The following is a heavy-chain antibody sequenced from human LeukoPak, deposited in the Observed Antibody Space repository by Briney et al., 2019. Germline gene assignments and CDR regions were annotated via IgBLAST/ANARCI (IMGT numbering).Heavy chain of an antibody. V-gene: IGHV3-48*04. J-gene: IGHJ3*02. Sequence: GGSLRLSCVASGITFSSYSMNWVRQAPGKGLEWVSYISSFSGTINYADSVKGRFTISRDNAKNSLYLQMNSLRAEDTAVYYCARGRSYYYDSTADAFDIWGQGTLVTVSS. CDR2: ISSFSGTI. CDR3: ARGRSYYYDSTADAFDI. CDR1: GITFSSYS. D-gene: IGHD3-22*01.